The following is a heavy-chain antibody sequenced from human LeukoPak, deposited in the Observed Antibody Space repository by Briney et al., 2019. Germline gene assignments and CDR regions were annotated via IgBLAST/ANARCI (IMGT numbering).Heavy chain of an antibody. J-gene: IGHJ4*02. Sequence: GGSLRLSCAASGFTFSSYEMNWVRQAPGKGLEWVSTISDNGGNTYYPDSVRGRFTISRDNSKNTLYLQMNSLRVEDTAVYYCAKGAYYDLWGQGTLVTVSS. CDR3: AKGAYYDL. V-gene: IGHV3-23*01. CDR1: GFTFSSYE. CDR2: ISDNGGNT. D-gene: IGHD3-22*01.